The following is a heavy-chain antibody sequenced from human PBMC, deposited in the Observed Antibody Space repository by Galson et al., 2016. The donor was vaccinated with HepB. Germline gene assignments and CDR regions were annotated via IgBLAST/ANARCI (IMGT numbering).Heavy chain of an antibody. CDR3: THRHYGDYVDY. CDR2: IYWDDDK. V-gene: IGHV2-5*02. J-gene: IGHJ4*02. Sequence: PALVKPTQTLTLTCTFSGFSLSTSGVGVGWIRQPPGKALECLALIYWDDDKRYSPSLKSRLTITKDTSKNQVVLTMTNMDPVDTATYYCTHRHYGDYVDYGGQGTLVTVSS. D-gene: IGHD4-17*01. CDR1: GFSLSTSGVG.